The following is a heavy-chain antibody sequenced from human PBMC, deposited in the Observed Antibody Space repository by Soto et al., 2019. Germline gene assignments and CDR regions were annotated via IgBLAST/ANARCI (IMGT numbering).Heavy chain of an antibody. Sequence: EVQLVESGGGLVQPGGSLRVSCAASGFTFSSYSINWVRQAPGKGLEWVSYISGSSTIYYADSVKGRFTISRDNAKNSLYLQMNSLSDEDTAVYYCARVGLGLFGMDVWGQGTTVTVSS. CDR3: ARVGLGLFGMDV. CDR2: ISGSSTI. V-gene: IGHV3-48*02. J-gene: IGHJ6*02. CDR1: GFTFSSYS. D-gene: IGHD3-16*01.